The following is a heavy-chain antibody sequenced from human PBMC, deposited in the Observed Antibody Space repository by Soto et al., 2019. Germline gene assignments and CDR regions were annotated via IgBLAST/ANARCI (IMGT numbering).Heavy chain of an antibody. CDR3: AKGAFAGYYYYGMDV. D-gene: IGHD3-16*01. CDR1: GFTFSNYA. J-gene: IGHJ6*02. Sequence: GGSLRLSCAASGFTFSNYAMTWVRQAPGKGLQWVSAISRNGDSTYYADSVKGRFTISRDNSKNALFVQMNSLRAEDTAVYYCAKGAFAGYYYYGMDVWGQGTTVTVSS. CDR2: ISRNGDST. V-gene: IGHV3-23*01.